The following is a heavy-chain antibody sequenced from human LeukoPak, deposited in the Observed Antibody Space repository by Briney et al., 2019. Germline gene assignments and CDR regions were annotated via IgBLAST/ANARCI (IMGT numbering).Heavy chain of an antibody. J-gene: IGHJ6*02. Sequence: PSETLSLTCAVYGGSFSGYYWSWIRQPPGKGLDWIGEINHSGSTNYNPSLKSRVTISVDTSKNQFSLKLSSVTAADTAVYYCARARSIPGYYYYYGMDVWGQGTTVTVSS. CDR3: ARARSIPGYYYYYGMDV. CDR2: INHSGST. CDR1: GGSFSGYY. D-gene: IGHD2-2*02. V-gene: IGHV4-34*01.